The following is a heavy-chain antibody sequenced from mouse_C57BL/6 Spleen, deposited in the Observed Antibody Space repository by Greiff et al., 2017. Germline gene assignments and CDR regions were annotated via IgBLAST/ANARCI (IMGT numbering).Heavy chain of an antibody. CDR1: GYTFTSYW. J-gene: IGHJ1*03. D-gene: IGHD2-5*01. V-gene: IGHV1-69*01. CDR3: ASSGADYSNYWYFDV. CDR2: IDPSDSYT. Sequence: QVQLQQPGAELVMPGASVKLSCKASGYTFTSYWMHWVKQRPGQGLEWIGEIDPSDSYTNYNQKFKGKSTLTVDKSSSTASMQLSSLTSEVSAVYYCASSGADYSNYWYFDVWGTGTTVTVSS.